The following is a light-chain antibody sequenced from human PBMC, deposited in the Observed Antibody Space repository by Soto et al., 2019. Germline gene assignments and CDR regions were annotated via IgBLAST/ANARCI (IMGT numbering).Light chain of an antibody. CDR2: GAS. V-gene: IGKV3-20*01. CDR3: QQYGNSPPYT. CDR1: QSVSSSS. Sequence: EIVLTQSPGTQSLSPGERATLSCRASQSVSSSSLAWYQQKPGQAPRLLIYGASSRATGIPDRFSGSGSGTVFTLTVSRLEPEDFVVYYCQQYGNSPPYTYGQGTKLEI. J-gene: IGKJ2*01.